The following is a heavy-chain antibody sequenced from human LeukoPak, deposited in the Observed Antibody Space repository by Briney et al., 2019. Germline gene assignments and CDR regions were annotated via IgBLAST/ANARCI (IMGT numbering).Heavy chain of an antibody. CDR2: ISDSVGGT. CDR3: AKYYYDSSGSRHLDY. Sequence: GGSLRLSCAASGFTFSKYAMSWVRQAPGTGLEWVSAISDSVGGTYYAASVRGRFTISRDNSKNTLHLQMNSLRAEDTAVYYCAKYYYDSSGSRHLDYWGRGTLVTVSS. J-gene: IGHJ4*02. CDR1: GFTFSKYA. D-gene: IGHD3-22*01. V-gene: IGHV3-23*01.